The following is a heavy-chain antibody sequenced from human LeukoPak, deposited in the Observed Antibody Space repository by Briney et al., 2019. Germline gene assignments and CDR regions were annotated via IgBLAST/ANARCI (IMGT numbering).Heavy chain of an antibody. CDR1: GGSFSGYY. Sequence: PSETLSLTCAVYGGSFSGYYWSWIRQPPGKGLEWIGEINHSGSTNYNPSLKSRVTISVDTSKNQFSLKLSSVTAADTAVYYCARLSLGYCSGGSCYSGRRAKYYFDYWGQGTLVTVSS. V-gene: IGHV4-34*01. D-gene: IGHD2-15*01. CDR3: ARLSLGYCSGGSCYSGRRAKYYFDY. J-gene: IGHJ4*02. CDR2: INHSGST.